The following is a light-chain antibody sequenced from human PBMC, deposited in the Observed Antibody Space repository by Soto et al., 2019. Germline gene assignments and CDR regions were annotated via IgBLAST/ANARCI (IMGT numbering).Light chain of an antibody. Sequence: DIHMTQSPSSLSASVGAIITITCRASQGTSNYLAWYQQKPVKVPKLLIYAASTLQSVAPSRFSGSGSGTDFTLTISSLRPEDVATYYCQEYNSARWMFGHGTKV. CDR1: QGTSNY. V-gene: IGKV1-27*01. CDR3: QEYNSARWM. J-gene: IGKJ1*01. CDR2: AAS.